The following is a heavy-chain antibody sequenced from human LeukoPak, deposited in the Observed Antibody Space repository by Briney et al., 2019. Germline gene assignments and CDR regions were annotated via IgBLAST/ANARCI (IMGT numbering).Heavy chain of an antibody. CDR3: ARDLYSSSWSPGVNC. CDR2: INPNSGGT. J-gene: IGHJ4*02. CDR1: GYTFTGYY. D-gene: IGHD6-13*01. Sequence: ASVKVSCKASGYTFTGYYMHWVRQAPGEGLEWMGWINPNSGGTNYAQKFQGRVTMTRDTSISTAYMELSRLRSDDTAVYYCARDLYSSSWSPGVNCWGQGTLVTVSS. V-gene: IGHV1-2*02.